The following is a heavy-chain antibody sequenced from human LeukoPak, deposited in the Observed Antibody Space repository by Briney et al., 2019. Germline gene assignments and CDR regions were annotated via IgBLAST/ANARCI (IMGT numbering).Heavy chain of an antibody. CDR3: AREGGTGAFDI. D-gene: IGHD1-14*01. V-gene: IGHV4-4*07. J-gene: IGHJ3*02. CDR2: IYTTGST. Sequence: SETLSLTCTVSGGSISSDYWSWIRQPAGKGLEWIGRIYTTGSTNYNPALKSRVTISVDTSKNQFSLKLSSVTAADTAVYYCAREGGTGAFDIWGQGTMVTVSP. CDR1: GGSISSDY.